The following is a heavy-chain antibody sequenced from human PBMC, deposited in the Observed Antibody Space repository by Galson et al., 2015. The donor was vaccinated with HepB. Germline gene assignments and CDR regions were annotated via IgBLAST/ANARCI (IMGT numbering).Heavy chain of an antibody. V-gene: IGHV3-23*01. D-gene: IGHD2-15*01. CDR1: GFTFSSYA. J-gene: IGHJ3*02. CDR3: AKQLGYCSGGSCYSSGAFDI. Sequence: SLRLSCAASGFTFSSYAMSWVRQAPGKGLEWVSAISGSGGSTYYADSVKGRFTISRDNSKNTLYLQMNSLRAEDTAVYYCAKQLGYCSGGSCYSSGAFDIWGHGTMVTVSS. CDR2: ISGSGGST.